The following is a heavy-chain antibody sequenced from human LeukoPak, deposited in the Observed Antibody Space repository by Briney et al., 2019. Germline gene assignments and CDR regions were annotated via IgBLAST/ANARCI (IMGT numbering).Heavy chain of an antibody. D-gene: IGHD2-21*02. Sequence: PGGSLRLSCAASGFTFTTYEMNWVRQAPGKGLEWVSYITSSGDIIYYADSVKGRFTVSRDNAKNSLYLQMNSLTAEDTAVYYCAREVAGCGGDCLAPWGQGTLVTVSS. J-gene: IGHJ5*02. CDR1: GFTFTTYE. CDR3: AREVAGCGGDCLAP. CDR2: ITSSGDII. V-gene: IGHV3-48*03.